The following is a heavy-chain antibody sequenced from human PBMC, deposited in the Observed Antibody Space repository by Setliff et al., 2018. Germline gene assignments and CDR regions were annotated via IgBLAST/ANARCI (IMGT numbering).Heavy chain of an antibody. CDR2: INPSGGST. CDR3: ARDGSSGYYYRKYNWFDP. Sequence: GASVKVSCKASGYTFTSFYMHWVRQAPGQGLEWMGIINPSGGSTSYAQKFQGRVTMTRDTSTSTVYMELSRLRSDDTAVYYCARDGSSGYYYRKYNWFDPWGQGTLVTVSS. D-gene: IGHD3-22*01. CDR1: GYTFTSFY. J-gene: IGHJ5*02. V-gene: IGHV1-46*01.